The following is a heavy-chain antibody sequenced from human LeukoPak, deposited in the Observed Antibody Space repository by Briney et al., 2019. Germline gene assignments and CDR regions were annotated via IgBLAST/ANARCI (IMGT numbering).Heavy chain of an antibody. V-gene: IGHV3-48*01. J-gene: IGHJ4*02. CDR1: GFTFSSYS. D-gene: IGHD5-18*01. CDR2: ISSSSSTI. CDR3: AGDGYGSVAKY. Sequence: GGSLRLSCAASGFTFSSYSMNWVRQAPGKGLEWVSYISSSSSTIYYADSVKGRFTISRDNAKNSLYLQMNSLRAEDTAVHYCAGDGYGSVAKYWGQGTLVTVSS.